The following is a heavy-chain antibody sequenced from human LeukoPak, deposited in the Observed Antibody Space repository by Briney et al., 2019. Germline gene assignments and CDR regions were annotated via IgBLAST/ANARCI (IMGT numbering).Heavy chain of an antibody. D-gene: IGHD5-18*01. CDR1: GFSFSSYS. V-gene: IGHV3-48*01. J-gene: IGHJ4*02. CDR3: ARLGYSYGRTYFDY. CDR2: ISSSSSTI. Sequence: GGSLRLSCAASGFSFSSYSMNWVRQAPGKGLEWVSYISSSSSTIYYVDSVKGRFTISRDNAKNSLYLQMNSLRAEDTAVYYCARLGYSYGRTYFDYWGQGTLVTVSS.